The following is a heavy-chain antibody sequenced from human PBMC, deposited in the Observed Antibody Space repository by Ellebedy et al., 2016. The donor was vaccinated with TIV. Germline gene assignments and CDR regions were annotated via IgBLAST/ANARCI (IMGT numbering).Heavy chain of an antibody. J-gene: IGHJ4*02. V-gene: IGHV1-69*04. Sequence: SVKVSXXASGGTFSSYAISWVRQAPGQGLEWMGRIIPILGIANYAQKFQGRVTITADKSTSTAYMELSSLRSEDTAVYYCATVTQLWLLYWGQGTLVTVSS. CDR1: GGTFSSYA. CDR2: IIPILGIA. CDR3: ATVTQLWLLY. D-gene: IGHD5-18*01.